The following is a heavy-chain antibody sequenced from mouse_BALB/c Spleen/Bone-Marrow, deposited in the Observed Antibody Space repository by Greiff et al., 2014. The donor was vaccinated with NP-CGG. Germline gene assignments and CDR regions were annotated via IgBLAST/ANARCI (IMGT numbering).Heavy chain of an antibody. CDR1: GFTFSSFG. V-gene: IGHV5-17*02. J-gene: IGHJ2*01. CDR2: ISSGSSTI. Sequence: LQESGGGLVQPGGSRKLSCAASGFTFSSFGMHWVRQAPEKGLEWVAYISSGSSTIFYADTVKGRFTVSRDNPKNTLFLQMTSLRSEDTAMYYCTRGGNWDDFDYWGQGTTLTVSS. D-gene: IGHD4-1*01. CDR3: TRGGNWDDFDY.